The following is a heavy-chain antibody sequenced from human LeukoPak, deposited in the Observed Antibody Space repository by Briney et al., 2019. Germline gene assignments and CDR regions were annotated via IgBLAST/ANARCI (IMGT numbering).Heavy chain of an antibody. J-gene: IGHJ5*02. CDR2: IYYSGST. CDR3: ARARIRDIVVVPAAIFPPGGWFDP. D-gene: IGHD2-2*01. Sequence: SETLSLTCTVSGGSISSSSYYWGWIRQPPGKGLEWIGSIYYSGSTYYNPSLKSRVTISVDTSKNQFSLKLSSVTAADTAVYYCARARIRDIVVVPAAIFPPGGWFDPWGQGTLVTVSS. V-gene: IGHV4-39*07. CDR1: GGSISSSSYY.